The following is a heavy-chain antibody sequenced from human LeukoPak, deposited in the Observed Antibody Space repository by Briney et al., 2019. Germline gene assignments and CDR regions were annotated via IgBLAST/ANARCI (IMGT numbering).Heavy chain of an antibody. CDR2: ISYDGTXK. CDR1: GFTFXXXX. J-gene: IGHJ4*02. CDR3: AKDQMIRWGSPIDDY. Sequence: GRSLRLXXXASGFTFXXXXXXXVRQAXGKGXXXXXXISYDGTXKXYADXXXXXXXXSXXXSKNTLYLEMNSLRAXDTAVYYCAKDQMIRWGSPIDDYWGQGTLVTVSS. V-gene: IGHV3-30*18. D-gene: IGHD3-16*01.